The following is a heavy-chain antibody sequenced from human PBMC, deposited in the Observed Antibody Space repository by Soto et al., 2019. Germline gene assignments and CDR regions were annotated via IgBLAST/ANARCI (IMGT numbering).Heavy chain of an antibody. V-gene: IGHV1-18*01. J-gene: IGHJ4*02. CDR2: ISAYKGNT. D-gene: IGHD4-4*01. CDR1: GYTFASYA. Sequence: APVKVSCKASGYTFASYAISWMRHPPGQGLEWMGWISAYKGNTNYAQKLQGRLTMTRHTTTTTAYMELSSLESEDTAVYYCARYDYNGYYFDYWGQGTLVTVSS. CDR3: ARYDYNGYYFDY.